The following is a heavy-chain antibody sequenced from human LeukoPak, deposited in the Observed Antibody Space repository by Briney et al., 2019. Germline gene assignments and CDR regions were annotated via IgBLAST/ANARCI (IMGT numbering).Heavy chain of an antibody. Sequence: PSQTLSLTCTLSVGSLCIENSYSNSIRLPGGEGREWLGRISDDGSSTYNPSLRSRVTILVDTSKTQFSLRLTSMTAADTAVYYCARGYYYRTWGQGSLVTVPS. V-gene: IGHV4-61*02. D-gene: IGHD3-10*01. CDR3: ARGYYYRT. CDR2: ISDDGSS. J-gene: IGHJ4*02. CDR1: VGSLCIENSY.